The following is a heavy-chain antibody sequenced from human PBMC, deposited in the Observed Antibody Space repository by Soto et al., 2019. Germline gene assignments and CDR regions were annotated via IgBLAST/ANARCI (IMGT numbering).Heavy chain of an antibody. V-gene: IGHV1-69*02. J-gene: IGHJ4*02. D-gene: IGHD3-10*01. Sequence: QVQLVQSGAEVKKPGSSVKVSCKASGGTFSSYTISWVRQAPGQGLEWMGRIIPILGIANYAQKFQGRVTITADKSTSTAYMELSSLRSEDTAVDYCARGYYYGSGSYGLWGQGTLVTVSS. CDR1: GGTFSSYT. CDR3: ARGYYYGSGSYGL. CDR2: IIPILGIA.